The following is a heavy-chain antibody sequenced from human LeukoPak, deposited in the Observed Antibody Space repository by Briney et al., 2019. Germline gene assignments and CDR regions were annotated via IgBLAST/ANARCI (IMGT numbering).Heavy chain of an antibody. V-gene: IGHV1-18*01. CDR1: GYTFTSYG. D-gene: IGHD3-9*01. CDR3: ARDLLQYFDWLSMAGY. CDR2: ISAYNGNT. J-gene: IGHJ4*02. Sequence: ASVKVSCKASGYTFTSYGMSWVRQAPGQGLEWMGWISAYNGNTNYAQKLQGRVTMTTDTSTSTAYMELSSLRSDDTAVYYCARDLLQYFDWLSMAGYWGQGTLVSVSS.